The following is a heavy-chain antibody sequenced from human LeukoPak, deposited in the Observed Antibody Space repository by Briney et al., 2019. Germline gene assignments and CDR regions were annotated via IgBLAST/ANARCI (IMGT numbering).Heavy chain of an antibody. Sequence: YPSETLSLTCTVSGGSISSGGYYWSWIRQHPGKGLGWIGYIYYSGSTYYNPSLKSRVTISVDTSKNQFSLKLSSVTAADTAVYYCARSEGSGYQGHLDYWGQGTLVTVSS. V-gene: IGHV4-31*03. CDR2: IYYSGST. CDR3: ARSEGSGYQGHLDY. D-gene: IGHD3-3*01. CDR1: GGSISSGGYY. J-gene: IGHJ4*02.